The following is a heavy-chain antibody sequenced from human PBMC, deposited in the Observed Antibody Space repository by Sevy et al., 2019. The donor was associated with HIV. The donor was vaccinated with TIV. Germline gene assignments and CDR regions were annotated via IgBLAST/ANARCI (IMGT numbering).Heavy chain of an antibody. V-gene: IGHV1-8*01. CDR2: MNPNTDNT. J-gene: IGHJ4*02. Sequence: ASVKVSCKASGYIFTSYDINWVRQATGQGIEWMGWMNPNTDNTGYAQKFQGRVTMTRNTSISTAYMELSSLRSEDTAVYYCARSGDSSGLKTYFDYSGQGTLVTVSS. CDR1: GYIFTSYD. D-gene: IGHD3-22*01. CDR3: ARSGDSSGLKTYFDY.